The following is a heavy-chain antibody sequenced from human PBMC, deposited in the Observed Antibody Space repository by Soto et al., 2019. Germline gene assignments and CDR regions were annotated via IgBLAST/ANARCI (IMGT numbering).Heavy chain of an antibody. Sequence: SGPTLVNPTQTLTLTCTFSGFSLNAPGVGVAWIRQPPGEALQWLALIYWNDDKRFSPSLKSRLTITKDTSKNQVVLKMTNMDPVDTATYYCAHTWSGTYYYSYYGLDVWGPGTTVTVSS. J-gene: IGHJ6*02. CDR2: IYWNDDK. CDR1: GFSLNAPGVG. D-gene: IGHD1-1*01. CDR3: AHTWSGTYYYSYYGLDV. V-gene: IGHV2-5*01.